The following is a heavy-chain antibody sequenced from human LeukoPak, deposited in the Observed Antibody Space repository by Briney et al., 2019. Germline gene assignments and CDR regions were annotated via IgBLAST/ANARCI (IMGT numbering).Heavy chain of an antibody. CDR3: ASNAWGNWNSNNYYYYYMDV. J-gene: IGHJ6*03. Sequence: PGGSLRLSCTASGLTFSTSGFNWVRQAPGKGLEWVASIGPTGSDRYHAGSIKVLFTISRDNSKNTLYLQTNSLRAEDTAVYYCASNAWGNWNSNNYYYYYMDVWGKGTTVTVSS. CDR2: IGPTGSDR. D-gene: IGHD1-7*01. CDR1: GLTFSTSG. V-gene: IGHV3-21*01.